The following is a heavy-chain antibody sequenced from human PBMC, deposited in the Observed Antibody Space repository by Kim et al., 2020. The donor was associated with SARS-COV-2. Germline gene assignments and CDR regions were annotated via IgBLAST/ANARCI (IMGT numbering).Heavy chain of an antibody. CDR3: AKASFGDDAFDI. J-gene: IGHJ3*02. Sequence: GYADSVKGRVTISRDNAKNLLDLQMNGLRAEETALYYCAKASFGDDAFDIWGQGTMVIVSS. V-gene: IGHV3-9*01. D-gene: IGHD3-10*01.